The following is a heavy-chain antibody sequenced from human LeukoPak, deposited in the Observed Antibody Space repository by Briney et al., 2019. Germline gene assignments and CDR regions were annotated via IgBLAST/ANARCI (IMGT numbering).Heavy chain of an antibody. Sequence: PGGSLRLSCAASGFTFSDYYMSWIRQAPGKGLEWVSYISSSGGTIYYADSVKGRFTNSRDNAKNSLYLQMNSLRAEDTAVYYCARDKGTGWYFLYWGQGTLVTVSS. CDR1: GFTFSDYY. CDR2: ISSSGGTI. CDR3: ARDKGTGWYFLY. D-gene: IGHD6-19*01. V-gene: IGHV3-11*04. J-gene: IGHJ4*02.